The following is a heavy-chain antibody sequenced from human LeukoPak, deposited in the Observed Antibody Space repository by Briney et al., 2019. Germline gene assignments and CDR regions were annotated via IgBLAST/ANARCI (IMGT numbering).Heavy chain of an antibody. CDR2: IYTSGST. CDR3: ARDLMPEAVVDAFDI. CDR1: GGSISSGSYY. Sequence: SETLSLTCTVSGGSISSGSYYWSWIRQPAGKGLEWIGRIYTSGSTNYNPSLKSRVTISVDTSKNQFSLKLSSVTAADTAVYYCARDLMPEAVVDAFDIWGQGTMVTVSS. J-gene: IGHJ3*02. V-gene: IGHV4-61*02. D-gene: IGHD6-19*01.